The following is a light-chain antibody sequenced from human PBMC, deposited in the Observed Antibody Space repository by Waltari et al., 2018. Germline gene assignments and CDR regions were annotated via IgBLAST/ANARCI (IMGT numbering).Light chain of an antibody. CDR2: AAS. J-gene: IGKJ1*01. Sequence: DIQMTQSPSSLSASVGDRVTITCRASQRIDSYLNWYQQKPGIAPKLLIYAASSLQTGVPSRFSGSGSGTDFTLTISSLQPEDFATYSCQQGDSTPWTFGQGTKVEI. CDR3: QQGDSTPWT. CDR1: QRIDSY. V-gene: IGKV1-39*01.